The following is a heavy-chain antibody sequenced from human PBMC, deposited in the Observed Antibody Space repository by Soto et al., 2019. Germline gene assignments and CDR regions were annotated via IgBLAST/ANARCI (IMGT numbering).Heavy chain of an antibody. D-gene: IGHD5-12*01. CDR1: GYIFTTYC. Sequence: GESLKISCKASGYIFTTYCIAWVRQMPGQGLEWIGIINPIDSDTRYSPSFQGQVTISADKSISTTYLQWSSLKASDTAIYYCARQWNFDYWGQGTLVTVSS. CDR2: INPIDSDT. V-gene: IGHV5-51*01. CDR3: ARQWNFDY. J-gene: IGHJ4*02.